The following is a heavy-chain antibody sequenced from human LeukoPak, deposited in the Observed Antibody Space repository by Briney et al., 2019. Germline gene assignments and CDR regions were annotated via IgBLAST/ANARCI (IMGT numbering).Heavy chain of an antibody. CDR1: GFTFGDHA. J-gene: IGHJ3*02. CDR2: IRSKTYGGTT. CDR3: TRFILGVIRDGFDI. Sequence: GGSLRLSCTGSGFTFGDHAMTWFRQAPGKGLEWVGFIRSKTYGGTTEYAASVKGRFTISRDDSKSIAYLQMNSLKTEDTAVHYCTRFILGVIRDGFDIWGQGTMVTVSS. V-gene: IGHV3-49*03. D-gene: IGHD3-10*01.